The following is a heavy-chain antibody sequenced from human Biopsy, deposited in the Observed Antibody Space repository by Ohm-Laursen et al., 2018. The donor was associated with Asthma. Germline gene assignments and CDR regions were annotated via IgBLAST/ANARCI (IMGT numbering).Heavy chain of an antibody. Sequence: SLRLSCAASGFTVSRDHMFWVRQAPGKGLEWVSVIYSGGTSHTADSVRGRFTISRDYSKNTLYLQMHSLRAEDTAVYYCARGDSSNWSHYYFDYWGQGTLVTVSS. CDR2: IYSGGTS. V-gene: IGHV3-53*01. D-gene: IGHD3-22*01. CDR1: GFTVSRDH. CDR3: ARGDSSNWSHYYFDY. J-gene: IGHJ4*02.